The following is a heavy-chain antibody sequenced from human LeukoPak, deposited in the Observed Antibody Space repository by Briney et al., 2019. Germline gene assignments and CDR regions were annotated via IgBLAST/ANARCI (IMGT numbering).Heavy chain of an antibody. CDR2: INHSGST. CDR1: GFTFSSHW. CDR3: ARDYGDYAYDY. V-gene: IGHV4-4*02. J-gene: IGHJ4*02. D-gene: IGHD4-17*01. Sequence: GSLRLSCEASGFTFSSHWMSWVRQAPGKGLEWIGEINHSGSTNYNPSLKSRVTISVDTSKNQFSLKLSSVTAADTAVYYCARDYGDYAYDYWGQGTLVTVSS.